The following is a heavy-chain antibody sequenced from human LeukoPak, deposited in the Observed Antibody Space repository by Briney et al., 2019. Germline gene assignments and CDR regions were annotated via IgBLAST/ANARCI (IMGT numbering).Heavy chain of an antibody. CDR2: IYYSGST. J-gene: IGHJ4*02. CDR1: GGSFSGYY. D-gene: IGHD6-19*01. CDR3: ARSIRGYSSGWYYFDY. Sequence: PSETLSLTCAVYGGSFSGYYWGWIRQPPGKELEWIGSIYYSGSTYYNPSLKSRVTISVDTSKNQLSVKLSSVTAADTAVYYCARSIRGYSSGWYYFDYWGQGTLITVSS. V-gene: IGHV4-34*01.